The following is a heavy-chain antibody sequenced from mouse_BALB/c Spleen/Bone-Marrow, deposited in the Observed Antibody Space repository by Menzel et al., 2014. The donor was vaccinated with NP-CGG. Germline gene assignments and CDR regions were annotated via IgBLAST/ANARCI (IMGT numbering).Heavy chain of an antibody. Sequence: VQPKQSGPELVKPGASVKISCKASGYSFTGYYMHWVKQSHVKSLEWIGRINPYNGATSYNQNFKDKASLTVDKSSSTAYMELHSLTSEDSAVYYCARERTARATYAMDYWGQGTSVTVSS. CDR2: INPYNGAT. CDR3: ARERTARATYAMDY. D-gene: IGHD3-1*01. CDR1: GYSFTGYY. J-gene: IGHJ4*01. V-gene: IGHV1-31*01.